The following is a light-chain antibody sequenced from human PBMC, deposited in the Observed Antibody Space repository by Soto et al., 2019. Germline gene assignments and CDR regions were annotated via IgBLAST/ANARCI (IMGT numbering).Light chain of an antibody. V-gene: IGKV1-39*01. CDR2: AVS. CDR1: QTIGSY. Sequence: DIQMTQSPSSLSASVGDTVTITCRASQTIGSYLSWYHQIPGKPPKLLIYAVSRLQSGVPSRFSGSGSGTDFTLTISNLQPEDFATYYCQQSLNTPYSFGQGT. CDR3: QQSLNTPYS. J-gene: IGKJ2*03.